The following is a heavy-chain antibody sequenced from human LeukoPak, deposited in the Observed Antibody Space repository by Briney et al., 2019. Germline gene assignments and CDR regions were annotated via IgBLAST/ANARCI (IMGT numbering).Heavy chain of an antibody. CDR3: ARGYSSSPPVGY. Sequence: PSETLSLTCAVYGGSFSGYYWSWIRQPPGKGREWIGEINHSGSTNYNPSLKSRVTISVATSKNQFSLKLSSVTAADTAVYYCARGYSSSPPVGYWGQGTLVTVSS. CDR1: GGSFSGYY. J-gene: IGHJ4*02. V-gene: IGHV4-34*01. D-gene: IGHD6-6*01. CDR2: INHSGST.